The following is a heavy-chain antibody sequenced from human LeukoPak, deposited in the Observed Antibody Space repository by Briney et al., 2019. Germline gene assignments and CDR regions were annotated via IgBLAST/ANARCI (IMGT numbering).Heavy chain of an antibody. CDR2: LSSSGDST. V-gene: IGHV3-23*01. D-gene: IGHD5-18*01. CDR1: GFTFSAYA. CDR3: ARFQEGYSYSSSFDY. J-gene: IGHJ4*02. Sequence: PGGSLRLSCAASGFTFSAYAMTWVRQAPGKGLEWVSSLSSSGDSTYYADSVKGRFTISRDNSKNTLYLQMNSLRAEDTAVYYCARFQEGYSYSSSFDYWGQGTLVTVSS.